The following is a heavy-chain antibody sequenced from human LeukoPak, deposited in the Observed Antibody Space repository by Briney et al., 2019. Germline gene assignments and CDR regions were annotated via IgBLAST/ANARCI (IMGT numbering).Heavy chain of an antibody. V-gene: IGHV4-39*01. D-gene: IGHD3-22*01. CDR1: GGSISSSSYY. Sequence: SETLSLTCTVSGGSISSSSYYWGWIRQPPGKGLEWIGSFYYSGSTYYNPSLKSRVTISVDTSKNQFSLKLSSVTAADTAVYYCASGDSSGYYQYYFDYWGQGTLVTVSS. J-gene: IGHJ4*02. CDR3: ASGDSSGYYQYYFDY. CDR2: FYYSGST.